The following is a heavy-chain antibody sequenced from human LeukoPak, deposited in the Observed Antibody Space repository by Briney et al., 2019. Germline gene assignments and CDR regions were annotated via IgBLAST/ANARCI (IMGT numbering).Heavy chain of an antibody. CDR1: GGSISSSSYY. CDR2: IYYSGST. V-gene: IGHV4-39*01. CDR3: ARVVVAATAWFDP. D-gene: IGHD2-15*01. Sequence: PSETLSLTCTVSGGSISSSSYYWGWIRQPPGKGLEWIGSIYYSGSTYYNPSLKSRVTISVDTSKNQFSLKLGSVTAADTAVYYCARVVVAATAWFDPWGQGTLVTVSS. J-gene: IGHJ5*02.